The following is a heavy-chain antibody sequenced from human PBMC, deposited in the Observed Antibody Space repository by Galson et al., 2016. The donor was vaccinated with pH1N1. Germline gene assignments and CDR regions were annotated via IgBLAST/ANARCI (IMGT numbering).Heavy chain of an antibody. Sequence: QSGAEVKKPGESLKIPCQGSGYSFSSHWIGWVRQMPGRGLEWMGIIYPGDSDTKYSPSFQGQVTFSADKSSNTAYVQWNSLKTSDTAMYFCARRSAVAGVDYWGQGTLVTVSS. CDR3: ARRSAVAGVDY. D-gene: IGHD6-19*01. CDR2: IYPGDSDT. J-gene: IGHJ4*02. V-gene: IGHV5-51*01. CDR1: GYSFSSHW.